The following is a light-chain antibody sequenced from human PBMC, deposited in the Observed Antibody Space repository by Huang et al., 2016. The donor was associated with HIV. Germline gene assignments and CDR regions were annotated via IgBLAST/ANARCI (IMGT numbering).Light chain of an antibody. CDR1: QSVLYSSNEKNY. J-gene: IGKJ4*01. V-gene: IGKV4-1*01. CDR2: WAC. Sequence: DIVMTQSPDSLAVSLGERATINCKTRQSVLYSSNEKNYLAWYQQKPGQPPKLLIYWACTRESGVPDRCSGSGSGTDFTLTISSLQAEDAAVYYCQQYYGTVTFGGGTKVEIK. CDR3: QQYYGTVT.